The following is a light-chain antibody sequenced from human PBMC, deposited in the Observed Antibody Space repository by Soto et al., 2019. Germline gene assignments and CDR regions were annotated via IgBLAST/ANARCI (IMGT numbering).Light chain of an antibody. Sequence: IQLTQSPSALSASVGDRVTITCRASQGISSYLAWYQPKPGKAPKLLIYAASTLQSGVPSRFSGSGSGTDFTLTISSLQPEDFATYYCQKLNSYPLTCGGGTKGAIK. CDR3: QKLNSYPLT. V-gene: IGKV1-9*01. CDR2: AAS. CDR1: QGISSY. J-gene: IGKJ4*01.